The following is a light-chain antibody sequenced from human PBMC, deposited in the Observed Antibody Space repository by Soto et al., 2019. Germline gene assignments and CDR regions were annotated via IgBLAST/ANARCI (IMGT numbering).Light chain of an antibody. CDR2: GAS. Sequence: DTQMTQSPSIVSASVGDRVTITCRASQNIRNWLAWYQQKPGKAPKVLIYGASNLESGVPSRFSGSGSGTEFTLTICSLQPDDFATYYCQQYDGHFGQGTK. J-gene: IGKJ2*01. CDR3: QQYDGH. V-gene: IGKV1-5*01. CDR1: QNIRNW.